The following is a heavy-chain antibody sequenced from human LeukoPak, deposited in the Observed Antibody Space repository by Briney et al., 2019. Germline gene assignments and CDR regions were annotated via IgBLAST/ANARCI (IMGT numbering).Heavy chain of an antibody. Sequence: PGGSLRLSCAASGFTFEINTMNSVRQAPGKGLEWVSSITSTSHLYYAESVRGRFTVSRDNAKNSLYLQMNSLRAEDTAVYYCPKDTYYFESFGSPRPALNDNWGQGTLVTVSS. CDR1: GFTFEINT. D-gene: IGHD3-22*01. J-gene: IGHJ4*02. CDR3: PKDTYYFESFGSPRPALNDN. V-gene: IGHV3-21*01. CDR2: ITSTSHL.